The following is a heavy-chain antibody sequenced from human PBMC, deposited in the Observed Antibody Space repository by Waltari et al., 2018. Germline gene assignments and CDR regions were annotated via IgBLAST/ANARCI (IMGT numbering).Heavy chain of an antibody. J-gene: IGHJ4*02. Sequence: EVQLLESGGGLVQPGGSLRLPCSSSGLPFSTYAMSWVRQAPGRGLEWVSGMSGSGGNTYYADSVKGRFTISRDNSRNTLFLQMNRLRAEDTAVYYCAKGRWYFDFWGRGTLVTVPS. CDR3: AKGRWYFDF. CDR1: GLPFSTYA. CDR2: MSGSGGNT. V-gene: IGHV3-23*01.